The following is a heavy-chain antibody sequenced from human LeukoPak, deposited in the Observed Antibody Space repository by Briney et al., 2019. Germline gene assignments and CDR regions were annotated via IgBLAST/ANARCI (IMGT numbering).Heavy chain of an antibody. CDR3: AKDKQQLVRVVDY. D-gene: IGHD6-13*01. CDR1: GFTFSSYG. V-gene: IGHV3-30*02. Sequence: GGSLRLSCAASGFTFSSYGMHWVRQAPGKWLEWVAFIRYDGSNKYYADSVKGRFTISRDNSKNTLYLQMNSLRAEDTAVYYCAKDKQQLVRVVDYWGQGTLVTVSS. J-gene: IGHJ4*02. CDR2: IRYDGSNK.